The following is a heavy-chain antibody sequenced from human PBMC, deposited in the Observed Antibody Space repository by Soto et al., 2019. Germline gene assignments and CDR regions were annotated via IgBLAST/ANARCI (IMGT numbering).Heavy chain of an antibody. J-gene: IGHJ4*02. D-gene: IGHD2-15*01. CDR3: ARDKGRSPLDY. CDR1: GFTFSDYY. CDR2: ISGTKSFT. Sequence: GGSLRLSCAASGFTFSDYYMSWIRQAPGKGLEIVSYISGTKSFTDYADSVKGRFTISRDNAKNSLFLQMNSLRAEDTAVYYCARDKGRSPLDYWGQGTLVTVSS. V-gene: IGHV3-11*06.